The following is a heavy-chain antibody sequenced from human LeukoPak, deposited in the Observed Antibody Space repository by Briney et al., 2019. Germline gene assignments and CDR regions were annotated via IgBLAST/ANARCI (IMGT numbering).Heavy chain of an antibody. Sequence: ASVKVSCKASGYTFTNYGISWVRQAPGQGLEWMGWISTYHGYTNYAHQLQGRVTMTTDTSISTAYMELSRLRSDDTAVYYCATEHDYCSSTSCYPSYFDYWGQGTLVTVSS. CDR1: GYTFTNYG. CDR3: ATEHDYCSSTSCYPSYFDY. J-gene: IGHJ4*02. V-gene: IGHV1-18*01. CDR2: ISTYHGYT. D-gene: IGHD2-2*01.